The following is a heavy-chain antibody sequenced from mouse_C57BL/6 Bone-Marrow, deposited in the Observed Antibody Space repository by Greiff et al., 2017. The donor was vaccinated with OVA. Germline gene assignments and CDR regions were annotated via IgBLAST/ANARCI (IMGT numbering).Heavy chain of an antibody. V-gene: IGHV1-39*01. Sequence: ESGPELVKPGASVKISCKASGYSFTDYNMNWVKQSNGKSLEWIGVINPNYGTTSYNQKFKGKATLTVDQSSSTAYMQLNSLTSEDSAVYYCASKNYGSSPSYAMDYWGQGTSVTVSS. J-gene: IGHJ4*01. D-gene: IGHD1-1*01. CDR3: ASKNYGSSPSYAMDY. CDR2: INPNYGTT. CDR1: GYSFTDYN.